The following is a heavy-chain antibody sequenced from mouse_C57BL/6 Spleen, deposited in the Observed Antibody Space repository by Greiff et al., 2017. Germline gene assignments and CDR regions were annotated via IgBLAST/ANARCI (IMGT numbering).Heavy chain of an antibody. CDR1: GYTFTSYW. V-gene: IGHV1-55*01. J-gene: IGHJ2*01. D-gene: IGHD1-1*01. CDR3: ARMGTTVVAFDD. Sequence: QVQLQQPGAELVKPGASVKMSCKASGYTFTSYWITWVKQRPGQGLEWIGDIYPGSGSTNYNEKFKSKATLTVDTSSSTAFMQLNSLTSEVSAVYYCARMGTTVVAFDDWGQSTTLTVAT. CDR2: IYPGSGST.